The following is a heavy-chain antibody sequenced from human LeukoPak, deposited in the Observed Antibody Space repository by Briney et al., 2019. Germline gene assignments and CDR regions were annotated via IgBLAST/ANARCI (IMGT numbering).Heavy chain of an antibody. D-gene: IGHD2-2*01. CDR2: IYYSGSA. V-gene: IGHV4-31*03. CDR3: ARDFRYCSSTSCNYGMDV. CDR1: GGSISSGGYY. Sequence: PSETLSLTCTVSGGSISSGGYYWSWVRQHPGKGLEWIGYIYYSGSAYYNPSLKSRVPISVDKSKSQFSLKLSSVTAADTAVYYCARDFRYCSSTSCNYGMDVWGQGTTVTVSS. J-gene: IGHJ6*02.